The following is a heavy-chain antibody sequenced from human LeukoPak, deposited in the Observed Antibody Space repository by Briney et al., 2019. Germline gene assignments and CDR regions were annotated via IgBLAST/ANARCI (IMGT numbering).Heavy chain of an antibody. CDR2: IYHSGST. J-gene: IGHJ4*02. D-gene: IGHD4-17*01. CDR1: GGSISSYY. Sequence: PSETLSLTCTVSGGSISSYYWSWIRQPPGKGLEWIGYIYHSGSTYYNPSLKSRVTISVDRSKNQFSLKLSSVTAADTAVYYCARLSNYGGNSDYWGQGTLVTVSS. CDR3: ARLSNYGGNSDY. V-gene: IGHV4-59*12.